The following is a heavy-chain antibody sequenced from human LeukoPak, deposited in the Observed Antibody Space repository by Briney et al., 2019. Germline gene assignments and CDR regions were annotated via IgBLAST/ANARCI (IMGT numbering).Heavy chain of an antibody. CDR1: GGSISTYY. CDR2: IYHSGST. Sequence: SETLSLTCIVSGGSISTYYWNWIRQPPGKGLEWIGYIYHSGSTNYNPSLQSRVTISVDTSKNQFSLNLNSVTAADTAVYYCARGGAARLHFQNWGQGTLVTVSS. CDR3: ARGGAARLHFQN. V-gene: IGHV4-59*01. D-gene: IGHD6-6*01. J-gene: IGHJ1*01.